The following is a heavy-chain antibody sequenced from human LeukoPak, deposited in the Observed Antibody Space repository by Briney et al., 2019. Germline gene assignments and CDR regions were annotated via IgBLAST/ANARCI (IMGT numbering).Heavy chain of an antibody. CDR3: VRDGEGVAISVNYWFDP. D-gene: IGHD3-10*01. J-gene: IGHJ5*02. Sequence: ASVKVSCKASGGTFSSYAISWVRQAPGQGLEWMGGIIPIFGTANYAQKFQGRVTMTRDISISTAYMELRGLRSEDTAIYYCVRDGEGVAISVNYWFDPWGQGTLVTVSS. CDR2: IIPIFGTA. V-gene: IGHV1-69*05. CDR1: GGTFSSYA.